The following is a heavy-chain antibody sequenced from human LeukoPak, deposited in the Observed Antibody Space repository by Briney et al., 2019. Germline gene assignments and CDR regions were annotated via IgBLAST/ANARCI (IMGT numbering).Heavy chain of an antibody. CDR1: GFTFSSYW. Sequence: GGSLRLSCAASGFTFSSYWMSWVRQAPGKGLEWVAVISYDGSDKYYADSVKGRFTISRDNSKNTLYLQMNSLRAEDTAVYYCAKIRVIFNWNYAYYFDYWGQGSLVTVSS. CDR2: ISYDGSDK. V-gene: IGHV3-30*18. CDR3: AKIRVIFNWNYAYYFDY. J-gene: IGHJ4*02. D-gene: IGHD1-7*01.